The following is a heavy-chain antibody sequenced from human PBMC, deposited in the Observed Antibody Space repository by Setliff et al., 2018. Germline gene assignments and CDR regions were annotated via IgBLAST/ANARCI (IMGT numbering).Heavy chain of an antibody. D-gene: IGHD3-10*01. V-gene: IGHV3-23*01. Sequence: GGSLRLSCTTSGFTFFSYTMNWVRQAPGKGLEWVSAITDDGDTTHYAGSVKGRFTIDRDNTNSKLYLQMNSLRVEDTALYYCAKSSGSSSATNLEIWGHGTLVTVSS. CDR3: AKSSGSSSATNLEI. CDR1: GFTFFSYT. CDR2: ITDDGDTT. J-gene: IGHJ4*01.